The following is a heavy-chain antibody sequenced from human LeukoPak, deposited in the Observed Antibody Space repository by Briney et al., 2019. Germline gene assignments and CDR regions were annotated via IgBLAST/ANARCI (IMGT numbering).Heavy chain of an antibody. CDR1: GFTFSKYW. D-gene: IGHD6-19*01. V-gene: IGHV3-74*01. CDR2: INTDGTVT. Sequence: PGGSLRLSCAASGFTFSKYWMLWVRQAPGKGLESVSRINTDGTVTTYADSVKGRFTVPGDNADNTMFLQMNSVRDEDTAVYYCATKQWLAPPPDSWGQGTPVTVSS. J-gene: IGHJ4*02. CDR3: ATKQWLAPPPDS.